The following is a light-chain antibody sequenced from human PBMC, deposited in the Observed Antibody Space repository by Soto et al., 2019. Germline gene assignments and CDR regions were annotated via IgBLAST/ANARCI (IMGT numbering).Light chain of an antibody. CDR3: AAWDYSLSGYVV. CDR1: SSKIGSNY. Sequence: QSVLTQPPSAGGTPGQRVTISCSGTSSKIGSNYVDWYQQLPGTAPKLLIYRNNQRPSGVPDRCSGSKSGTTASLASSGLRSEDAADDYCAAWDYSLSGYVVFGGGTKLTVL. V-gene: IGLV1-47*01. CDR2: RNN. J-gene: IGLJ2*01.